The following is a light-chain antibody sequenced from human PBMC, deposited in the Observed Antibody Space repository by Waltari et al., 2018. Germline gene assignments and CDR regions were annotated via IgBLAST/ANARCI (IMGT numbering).Light chain of an antibody. CDR3: QVWDDSNNSGV. V-gene: IGLV3-21*04. J-gene: IGLJ2*01. Sequence: SYVLTQTPSVSLAPGQTAIITSGGDNIASKSSTWYQLQPGQAPVVVMFSDSDRPPGIPDRFSGSNSGNTATLTISRVEDDDEADYFCQVWDDSNNSGVFGGGTKLTVL. CDR2: SDS. CDR1: NIASKS.